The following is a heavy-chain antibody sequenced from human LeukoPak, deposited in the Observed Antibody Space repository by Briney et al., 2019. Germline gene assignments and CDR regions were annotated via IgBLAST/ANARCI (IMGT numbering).Heavy chain of an antibody. D-gene: IGHD3-3*01. Sequence: PGRSLRLSCAASGFTFSSYWMSWVRQAPGKGLEWVANIKQDGSEKYYVEYVKGRFTISRDNAKKSLYLQMNSVRAEDTAVYYCARERYYDFWSGYYTLYYFDYWGQGTLVTVSS. CDR2: IKQDGSEK. CDR1: GFTFSSYW. CDR3: ARERYYDFWSGYYTLYYFDY. V-gene: IGHV3-7*01. J-gene: IGHJ4*02.